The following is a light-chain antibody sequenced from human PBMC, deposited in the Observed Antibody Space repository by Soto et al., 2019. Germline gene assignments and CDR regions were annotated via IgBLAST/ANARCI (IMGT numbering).Light chain of an antibody. V-gene: IGKV3D-20*02. Sequence: EIVLTQSPGTLSLSPGERATLSCRASQSVSSTYLAWYQQKPGQAPRLLMHDASNRATGIPVRFSGSGSGTDFTLTVSSLEPEDFAIYYCQQRSNWPLTFGGGTKVDIK. J-gene: IGKJ4*01. CDR2: DAS. CDR1: QSVSSTY. CDR3: QQRSNWPLT.